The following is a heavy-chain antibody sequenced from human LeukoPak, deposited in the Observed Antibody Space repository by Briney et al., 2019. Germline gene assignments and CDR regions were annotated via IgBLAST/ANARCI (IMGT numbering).Heavy chain of an antibody. V-gene: IGHV3-20*04. CDR2: INWNGGST. CDR3: ARGYSGSYGDAFDI. J-gene: IGHJ3*02. D-gene: IGHD1-26*01. Sequence: GGSLRLSCAASGFTFDDYGMSWVRQAPGKELEWVSGINWNGGSTGYADSVKGRFTISRDNAKNSLYLQMNSLRAEDTALYYCARGYSGSYGDAFDIWGQGTMVTVSS. CDR1: GFTFDDYG.